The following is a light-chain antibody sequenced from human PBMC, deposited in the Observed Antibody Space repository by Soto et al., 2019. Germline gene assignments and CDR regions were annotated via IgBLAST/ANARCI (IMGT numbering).Light chain of an antibody. V-gene: IGLV2-18*02. CDR2: EVT. CDR3: TSYTTRTALV. CDR1: SSDIGSYNR. Sequence: QSALTQPPSVSGSPGQSVTISCIGTSSDIGSYNRVSWYQQSPGTAPKLIIYEVTNRPSGVAGRFSGSKSGNTASLTISGLQAEDDADYYCTSYTTRTALVFGGGTKLTVL. J-gene: IGLJ3*02.